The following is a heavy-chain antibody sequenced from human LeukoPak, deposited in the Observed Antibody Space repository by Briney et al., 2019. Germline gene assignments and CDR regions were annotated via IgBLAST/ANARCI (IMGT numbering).Heavy chain of an antibody. D-gene: IGHD6-25*01. CDR2: IYSGGST. V-gene: IGHV3-53*01. CDR3: ARFVGGYAYFDY. CDR1: GFTFSSYA. Sequence: GGSLRLSCAASGFTFSSYAMSWVRQAPGKGLEWVSVIYSGGSTYYADSVKGRFTISRDNSKNTLYLQMNSLRAEDTAVYYCARFVGGYAYFDYWGQGTLVTVSS. J-gene: IGHJ4*02.